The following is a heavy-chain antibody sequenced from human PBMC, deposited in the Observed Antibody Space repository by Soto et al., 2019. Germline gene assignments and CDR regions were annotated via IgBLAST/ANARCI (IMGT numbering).Heavy chain of an antibody. CDR1: GGSISSSNW. Sequence: PSETLSLTCAVSGGSISSSNWWSWVRQPPGKGLEWIGEIYHSGSTNYNPSLKSRVTISVDKSKNQFSLKLSSVTAADTAVYYCSNWTGAAGMVDAFDIWGQGTMVTVSS. CDR2: IYHSGST. D-gene: IGHD6-13*01. J-gene: IGHJ3*02. CDR3: SNWTGAAGMVDAFDI. V-gene: IGHV4-4*02.